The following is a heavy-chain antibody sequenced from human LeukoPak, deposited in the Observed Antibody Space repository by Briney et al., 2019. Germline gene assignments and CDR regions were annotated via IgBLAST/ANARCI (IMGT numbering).Heavy chain of an antibody. J-gene: IGHJ5*02. CDR3: AREGYYDSSGYYRT. CDR1: GGTFSSYA. Sequence: SVKVSCKASGGTFSSYAISWVRQAPGQGLEWMGRIIPILGIANYAQKFRGRVTITADKSTSTAYMELSSLRSEDTAVYYCAREGYYDSSGYYRTWGQGTLVTVSS. V-gene: IGHV1-69*04. CDR2: IIPILGIA. D-gene: IGHD3-22*01.